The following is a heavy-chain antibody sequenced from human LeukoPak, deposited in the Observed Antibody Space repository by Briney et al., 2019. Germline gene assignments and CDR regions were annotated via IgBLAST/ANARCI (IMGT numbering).Heavy chain of an antibody. CDR3: AREGTYGWYNWFDP. V-gene: IGHV4-59*01. J-gene: IGHJ5*02. CDR2: IYRTGST. Sequence: SETLSLTCTVSGGSISSYYWSWIRQPPGKGLEWIGYIYRTGSTNYNPSLKSRVTITPDTFKNQFSLRLTSVTAADTAVYYCAREGTYGWYNWFDPWGQGTLVTVSS. D-gene: IGHD6-19*01. CDR1: GGSISSYY.